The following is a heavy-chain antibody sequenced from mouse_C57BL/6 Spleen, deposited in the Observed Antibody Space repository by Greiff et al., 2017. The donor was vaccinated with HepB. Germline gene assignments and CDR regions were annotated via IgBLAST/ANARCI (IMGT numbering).Heavy chain of an antibody. V-gene: IGHV14-3*01. CDR1: GFNIKNTY. D-gene: IGHD1-1*01. CDR2: IDPANGNT. J-gene: IGHJ4*01. Sequence: EVQLQESVAELVRPGASVKLSCTASGFNIKNTYMHWVKQRPEQGLEWIGRIDPANGNTKYAPKFQGKATITADTSSNTAYLQLSSLTSEDTAIYYCARERYYGSSYNYYAMDYWGQGTSVTVSS. CDR3: ARERYYGSSYNYYAMDY.